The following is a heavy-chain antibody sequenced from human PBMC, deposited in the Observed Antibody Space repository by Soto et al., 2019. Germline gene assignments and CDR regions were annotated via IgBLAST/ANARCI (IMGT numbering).Heavy chain of an antibody. Sequence: PGGSLRLSCAASGFTFSSYAMHWVRQAPGKGLEWVAVISYDGSNKYYADSVKGRFTISRDNSKNTLYLQMNSLRAGDTAVYYCARPRRSGFYYYGMDVWGQGTTVTVSS. J-gene: IGHJ6*02. CDR3: ARPRRSGFYYYGMDV. V-gene: IGHV3-30-3*01. CDR1: GFTFSSYA. CDR2: ISYDGSNK. D-gene: IGHD5-12*01.